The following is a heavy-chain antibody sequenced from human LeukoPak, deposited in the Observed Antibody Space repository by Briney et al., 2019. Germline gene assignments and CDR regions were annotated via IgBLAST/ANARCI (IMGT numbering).Heavy chain of an antibody. V-gene: IGHV3-23*01. CDR2: ISGSGGST. J-gene: IGHJ6*03. CDR3: AKDSDYYYYMDV. CDR1: GFTFSSYA. Sequence: GGSLRLSCAASGFTFSSYAMSWVRQAPGKGLEWVSAISGSGGSTCYADSVKGRFTISRDNSKNTLYLQMNSLRTEDTAVYYCAKDSDYYYYMDVWGTGTTVTVSS.